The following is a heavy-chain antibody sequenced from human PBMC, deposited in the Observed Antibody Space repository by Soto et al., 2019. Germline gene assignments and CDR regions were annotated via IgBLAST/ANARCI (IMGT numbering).Heavy chain of an antibody. J-gene: IGHJ4*02. CDR2: INAGNGNT. Sequence: ASVKVCCKASGYTFTSYSMHWVRQAPGQRLEWMGWINAGNGNTKYSQKFQGRVTITRDTSASTAYMELSSLRSEDTAVYYCARESPRVRFDYWGQGTLVTVSS. V-gene: IGHV1-3*01. D-gene: IGHD1-1*01. CDR3: ARESPRVRFDY. CDR1: GYTFTSYS.